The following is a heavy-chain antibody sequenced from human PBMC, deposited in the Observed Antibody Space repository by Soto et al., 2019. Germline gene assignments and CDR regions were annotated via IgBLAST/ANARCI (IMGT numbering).Heavy chain of an antibody. V-gene: IGHV4-34*01. Sequence: SETLSLTCAVSGGPFSGVYWSWIRQPPGKGLEWIGGVNHRGSANYNPSLESRVTMSVDTSKNQFSLKLTSVTAADSAVYYCARDAFCGSGTCRVGHWFDPWGQGTLVTVSS. D-gene: IGHD2-21*01. J-gene: IGHJ5*02. CDR2: VNHRGSA. CDR1: GGPFSGVY. CDR3: ARDAFCGSGTCRVGHWFDP.